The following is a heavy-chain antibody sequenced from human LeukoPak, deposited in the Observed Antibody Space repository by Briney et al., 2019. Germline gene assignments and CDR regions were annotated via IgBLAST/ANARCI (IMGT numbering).Heavy chain of an antibody. J-gene: IGHJ6*02. CDR3: ARDQLVFHRGLYYYYGMDV. V-gene: IGHV4-59*01. CDR1: GGSISSYY. CDR2: IYYSGST. Sequence: SETLSLTCTVSGGSISSYYWSWIRQPPGKGLEWIGYIYYSGSTNYNPSLKSRVTISVDTSKNQFSLKLSSVTAADTAVYYCARDQLVFHRGLYYYYGMDVWGQGTTVTVSS. D-gene: IGHD3-10*01.